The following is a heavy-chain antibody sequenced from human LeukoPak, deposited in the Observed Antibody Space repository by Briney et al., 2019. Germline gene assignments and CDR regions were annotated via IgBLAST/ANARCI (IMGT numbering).Heavy chain of an antibody. Sequence: HPGGSLRLSCAASGFTFNTYTMNWVRPAPGKGLEWLSFINTKSRSMYYADSVKGRFTISRDNAKNSLYLQMNSLRAEDTALYYCVRDQDWAFDYWGQGTLVTVPS. V-gene: IGHV3-48*01. CDR1: GFTFNTYT. CDR2: INTKSRSM. J-gene: IGHJ4*02. CDR3: VRDQDWAFDY. D-gene: IGHD3/OR15-3a*01.